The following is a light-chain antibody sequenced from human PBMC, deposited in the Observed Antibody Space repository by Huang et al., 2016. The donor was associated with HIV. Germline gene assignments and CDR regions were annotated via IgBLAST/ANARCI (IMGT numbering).Light chain of an antibody. V-gene: IGKV3-15*01. CDR1: QNVSTN. CDR2: GAS. Sequence: IVMTQSPVTLSVSPGESATLSCRASQNVSTNLAWYQHKPGRAPRLLIYGASTKATSVPARFIASGSGTEFTLTVGGLRSDEFAVYYCQHYDNWAPATFGQGTKLEFK. CDR3: QHYDNWAPAT. J-gene: IGKJ1*01.